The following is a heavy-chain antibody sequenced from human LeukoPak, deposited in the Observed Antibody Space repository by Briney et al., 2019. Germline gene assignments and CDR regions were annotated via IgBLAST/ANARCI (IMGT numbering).Heavy chain of an antibody. CDR3: ARDLWGALNWFDP. D-gene: IGHD1-26*01. J-gene: IGHJ5*02. V-gene: IGHV1-18*04. Sequence: ASVKVSCKASGYTFTGYHMHWVRQAPGQGLEWMGWISAYNGNTNYAQKLQGRVTMTTDTSTSTAYMELRSLRSDDTAVYYCARDLWGALNWFDPWGQGTLVTVSS. CDR1: GYTFTGYH. CDR2: ISAYNGNT.